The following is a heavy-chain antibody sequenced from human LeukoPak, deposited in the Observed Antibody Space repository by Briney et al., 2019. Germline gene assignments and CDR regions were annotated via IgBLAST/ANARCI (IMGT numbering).Heavy chain of an antibody. J-gene: IGHJ5*02. CDR2: IYHSGST. CDR3: ASHRGFVA. D-gene: IGHD3-10*01. Sequence: SETLSLTCAVSGGSISSSNWWSWVRQLPGKGLEWIGEIYHSGSTNYNPSLTSRVTISVDKSKNQFSMKLSSVTAADTAVYYCASHRGFVAWGQGTLVTVSS. V-gene: IGHV4-4*02. CDR1: GGSISSSNW.